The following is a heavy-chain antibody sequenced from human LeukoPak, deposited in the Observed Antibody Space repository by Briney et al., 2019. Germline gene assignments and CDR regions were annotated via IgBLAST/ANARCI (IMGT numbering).Heavy chain of an antibody. CDR2: INPSGGST. Sequence: ASVTVSCKPSGYTFTSYYMHWVRQAPGQGLEWMGIINPSGGSTSYTQKFQGRVTMTRDTSTSTVYMELSSLRPEDTAVYYCARDQDSSGYYDYWGQGTLVTVSS. D-gene: IGHD3-22*01. V-gene: IGHV1-46*01. J-gene: IGHJ4*02. CDR3: ARDQDSSGYYDY. CDR1: GYTFTSYY.